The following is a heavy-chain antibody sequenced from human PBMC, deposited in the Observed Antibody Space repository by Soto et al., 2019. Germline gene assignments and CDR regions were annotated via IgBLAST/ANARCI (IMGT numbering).Heavy chain of an antibody. D-gene: IGHD2-2*01. Sequence: GGSLRLSCVACGFTVRSYWMSWVRQAPGKGLEWVANIKYDGSEEFYLDSVKGRFTISRDNAKNSLYLQMNNLRADDTAVYYCTRDLGYCRSSSCYAPSLNYFAPWGRGTLVTVSS. J-gene: IGHJ5*02. CDR2: IKYDGSEE. V-gene: IGHV3-7*01. CDR1: GFTVRSYW. CDR3: TRDLGYCRSSSCYAPSLNYFAP.